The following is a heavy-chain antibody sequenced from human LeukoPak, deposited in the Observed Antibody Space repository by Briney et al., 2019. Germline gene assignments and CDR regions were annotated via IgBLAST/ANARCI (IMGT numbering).Heavy chain of an antibody. J-gene: IGHJ3*02. D-gene: IGHD3-3*01. Sequence: QSGGSLRLSCAASGFTFSSYGMHWVRQAPGKGLEWVAFIRYDGSNKYYADSVKGRFTISRDNSKNTLYLQMNSLRAEDTAVYYCAKDITIFGVAGDAFDIWGQGTMVTVSS. V-gene: IGHV3-30*02. CDR2: IRYDGSNK. CDR1: GFTFSSYG. CDR3: AKDITIFGVAGDAFDI.